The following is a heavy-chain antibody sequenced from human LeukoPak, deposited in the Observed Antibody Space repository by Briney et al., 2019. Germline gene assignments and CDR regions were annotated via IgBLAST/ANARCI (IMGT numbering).Heavy chain of an antibody. J-gene: IGHJ4*02. CDR1: GFTVSINY. CDR2: IYSGGSA. D-gene: IGHD3-22*01. CDR3: ARDLGRSGSYFHY. Sequence: PGGSLRLSCAVSGFTVSINYMSWVRQAPGKGLEWVSVIYSGGSAYYTDSVKGRFTLSRDNTKNTLYLQMDRLRPEDTALYYCARDLGRSGSYFHYWGQGTLVIVSS. V-gene: IGHV3-66*02.